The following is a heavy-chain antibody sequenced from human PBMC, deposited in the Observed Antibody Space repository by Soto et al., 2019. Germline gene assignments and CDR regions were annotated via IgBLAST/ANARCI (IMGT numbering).Heavy chain of an antibody. CDR2: FDPEDGET. V-gene: IGHV1-24*01. Sequence: GASVKVSCKVSGYTLTELSMHWVRQAPGKGLEWMGGFDPEDGETIYAQKFQGRVTMTEDTSTDTAYMELSSLRSEDTAVYYCATEGSAAAHHTNSNAFDIWGQGTMVTV. CDR3: ATEGSAAAHHTNSNAFDI. J-gene: IGHJ3*02. D-gene: IGHD2-15*01. CDR1: GYTLTELS.